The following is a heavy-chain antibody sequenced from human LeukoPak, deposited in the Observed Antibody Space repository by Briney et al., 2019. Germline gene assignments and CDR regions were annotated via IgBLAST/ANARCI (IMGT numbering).Heavy chain of an antibody. Sequence: ASVKVSCKASGYTFTVYYMHWVRQAPGQGLEWMGRINPNSGGTNYAQKFQDRVTMARDTSISTAYMELSRLRSDDTAVYYCARGPPSSPYYYDSSGYYPFDYWGQGTLVTVSS. V-gene: IGHV1-2*06. D-gene: IGHD3-22*01. CDR3: ARGPPSSPYYYDSSGYYPFDY. CDR1: GYTFTVYY. CDR2: INPNSGGT. J-gene: IGHJ4*02.